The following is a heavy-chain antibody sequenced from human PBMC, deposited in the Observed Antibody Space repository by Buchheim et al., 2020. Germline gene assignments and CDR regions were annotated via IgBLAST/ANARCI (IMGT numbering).Heavy chain of an antibody. CDR3: IRQLYSSGWHPFDY. D-gene: IGHD6-19*01. CDR2: INPNGGST. J-gene: IGHJ4*02. V-gene: IGHV1-46*03. CDR1: GYTFTSYY. Sequence: QVQLVQSGAEVKKPGASVKVSCKASGYTFTSYYMHWVRQTPGQGLEWMGIINPNGGSTSYAQKFQGRVTMTRDTSTSTVYMELNSLTSEDTAVYYCIRQLYSSGWHPFDYWGQGTL.